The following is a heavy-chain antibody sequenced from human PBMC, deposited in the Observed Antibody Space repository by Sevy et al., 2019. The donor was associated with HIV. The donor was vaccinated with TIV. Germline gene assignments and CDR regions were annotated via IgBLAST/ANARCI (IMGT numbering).Heavy chain of an antibody. CDR3: ARRYYDILTGHFDY. CDR1: GFTFSSYS. CDR2: ISSSSSYI. J-gene: IGHJ4*02. D-gene: IGHD3-9*01. V-gene: IGHV3-21*01. Sequence: GGSLRLSCAASGFTFSSYSMNWVRQAPGKGLEWVSSISSSSSYIYYADSVKGRFTISRDNAKNSLYLQMNSLRAEDTAVYYCARRYYDILTGHFDYWGQGTLVTVSP.